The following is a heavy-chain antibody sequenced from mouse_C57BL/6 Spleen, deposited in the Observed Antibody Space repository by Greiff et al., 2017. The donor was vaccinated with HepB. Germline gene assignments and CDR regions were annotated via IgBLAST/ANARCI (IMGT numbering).Heavy chain of an antibody. CDR2: INPSTGGT. CDR3: ATNWDDGY. D-gene: IGHD4-1*01. J-gene: IGHJ2*01. Sequence: VQLKQSGPELVKPGASVKISCKASGYSFTGYYMNWVKQSPEKSLEWIGEINPSTGGTTYNQKFKAKATLTVDKSSSTAYMQLKSLTSEDSAVYYCATNWDDGYWGQGTTLTVSS. CDR1: GYSFTGYY. V-gene: IGHV1-42*01.